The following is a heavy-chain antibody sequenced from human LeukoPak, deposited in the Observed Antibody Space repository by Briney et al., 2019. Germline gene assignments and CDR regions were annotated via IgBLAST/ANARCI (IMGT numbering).Heavy chain of an antibody. V-gene: IGHV3-11*04. Sequence: PGGSLRLSCAASGFTFSDYYMSWIRQAPGKGLEWVSYISSSGSTIYYADSVKGRFTISRDNAKNSLSVQMTTLRAEDTAVYYCARLFWNGYYPISFDHYYGMDVWGQGTTVTVSS. D-gene: IGHD3-3*01. J-gene: IGHJ6*02. CDR3: ARLFWNGYYPISFDHYYGMDV. CDR1: GFTFSDYY. CDR2: ISSSGSTI.